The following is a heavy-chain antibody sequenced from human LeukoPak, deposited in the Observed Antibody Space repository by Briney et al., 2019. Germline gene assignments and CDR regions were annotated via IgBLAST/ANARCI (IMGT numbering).Heavy chain of an antibody. CDR3: AKLHYFGSGSPDY. CDR2: TSGGGITT. V-gene: IGHV3-23*01. Sequence: PGGSLRLSCAASGFTFSSYAMSWVRQAPGEGLEWVSGTSGGGITTYYADSVKGRFTIYRDNYKNTLYMQMNSLRPDDTAVYYCAKLHYFGSGSPDYWGQGTLVTVSS. CDR1: GFTFSSYA. D-gene: IGHD3-10*01. J-gene: IGHJ4*02.